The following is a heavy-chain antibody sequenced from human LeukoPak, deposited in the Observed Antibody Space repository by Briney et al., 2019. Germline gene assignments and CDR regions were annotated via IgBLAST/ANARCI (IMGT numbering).Heavy chain of an antibody. CDR2: IRYDGSNK. J-gene: IGHJ4*02. D-gene: IGHD3-10*01. Sequence: GGSLRLSCAASGFTFSSYGMHWVRQAPGKGLEWVAFIRYDGSNKYYADSVKGRFTISRDNSKNTLYLQMNSLRAEDTAVYYCAKDPLWFGESFGFDYWGQETLVTVSS. V-gene: IGHV3-30*02. CDR3: AKDPLWFGESFGFDY. CDR1: GFTFSSYG.